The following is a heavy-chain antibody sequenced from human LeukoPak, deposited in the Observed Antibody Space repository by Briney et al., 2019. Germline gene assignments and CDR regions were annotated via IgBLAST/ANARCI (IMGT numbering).Heavy chain of an antibody. D-gene: IGHD3-16*01. CDR3: ASNSDYDPENCYYYYGMDV. J-gene: IGHJ6*02. CDR2: IYTSGST. Sequence: PSETLSLTCTVSGGSISSYYWIWIRQPAGKGLEWIGRIYTSGSTNYNPSLKSRVTMSVDTSKNQFSLKLSSVTAADTAVYYCASNSDYDPENCYYYYGMDVWGQGTTVTVSS. CDR1: GGSISSYY. V-gene: IGHV4-4*07.